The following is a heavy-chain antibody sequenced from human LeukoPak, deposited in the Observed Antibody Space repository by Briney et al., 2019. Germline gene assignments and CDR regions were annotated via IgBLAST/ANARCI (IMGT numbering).Heavy chain of an antibody. CDR3: ARTRGQWLLYGMDV. CDR2: INHSGST. V-gene: IGHV4-34*01. D-gene: IGHD6-19*01. CDR1: GGSFSGYY. J-gene: IGHJ6*04. Sequence: SETLSLTCAVYGGSFSGYYWSWIRQPPGKGLEWIGEINHSGSTNYNPSLKSRVTISVDKSKNQFSLKLSSVTAADTAVYYCARTRGQWLLYGMDVWGKGTTVTVSS.